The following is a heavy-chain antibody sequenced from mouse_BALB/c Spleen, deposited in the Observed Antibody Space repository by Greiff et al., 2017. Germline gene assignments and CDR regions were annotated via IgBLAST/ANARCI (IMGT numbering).Heavy chain of an antibody. CDR3: ARGYYGSSCFDY. CDR1: GYSITSDYA. V-gene: IGHV3-2*02. Sequence: DVQLVESGPGLVKPSQSLSLTCTVTGYSITSDYAWNWIRQFPGNKLEWMGYISYSGSTSYNPSLKSRISITRDTSKNQFFLQLNSVTTEDTATYYCARGYYGSSCFDYWGQGTTLTVSS. CDR2: ISYSGST. J-gene: IGHJ2*01. D-gene: IGHD1-1*01.